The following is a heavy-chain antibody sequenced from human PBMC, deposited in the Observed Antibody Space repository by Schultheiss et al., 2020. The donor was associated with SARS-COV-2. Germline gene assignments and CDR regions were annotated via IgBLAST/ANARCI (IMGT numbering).Heavy chain of an antibody. CDR3: ARDTGYCSGGSCYPDCFDY. J-gene: IGHJ4*02. CDR1: GFTFRNFG. D-gene: IGHD2-15*01. Sequence: GGSLRLSCAASGFTFRNFGMHWVRQAPGKGLEWVAVIWYDGSNKYYADSVKGRFTISRDNSKNTLYLQMNSLRAEDTAVYYCARDTGYCSGGSCYPDCFDYWGQGTLVTVSS. CDR2: IWYDGSNK. V-gene: IGHV3-33*08.